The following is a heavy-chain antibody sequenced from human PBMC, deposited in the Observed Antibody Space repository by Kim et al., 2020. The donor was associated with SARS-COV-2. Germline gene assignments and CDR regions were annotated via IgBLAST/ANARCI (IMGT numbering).Heavy chain of an antibody. CDR3: ARVPYGSGSYRGPLGY. Sequence: KCQGRVTITRDTSASTAYMELSSLRSEDTAVYYCARVPYGSGSYRGPLGYWGQGTLVTVSS. V-gene: IGHV1-3*01. J-gene: IGHJ4*02. D-gene: IGHD3-10*01.